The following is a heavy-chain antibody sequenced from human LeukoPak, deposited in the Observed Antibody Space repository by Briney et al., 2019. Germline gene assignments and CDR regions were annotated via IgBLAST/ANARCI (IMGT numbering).Heavy chain of an antibody. D-gene: IGHD3-22*01. CDR1: GGSFSGYY. V-gene: IGHV4-34*01. Sequence: PSETLSLTCAVYGGSFSGYYWSWIRQPPGKGLEWIGEINHSGSTNYNPSLKSRVTISVDTSKNQFSLKLSSVTAADTAVYYCATLPRYDSSGNYYARPFDYWGQGTLVTVSS. CDR2: INHSGST. CDR3: ATLPRYDSSGNYYARPFDY. J-gene: IGHJ4*02.